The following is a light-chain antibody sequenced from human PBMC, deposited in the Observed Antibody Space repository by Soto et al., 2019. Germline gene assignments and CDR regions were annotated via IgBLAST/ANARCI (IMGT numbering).Light chain of an antibody. J-gene: IGKJ5*01. Sequence: DLRMTQSPATLSASAGDRVTIPCRASQNINKWLAWYQQKPGKAPKILIYDASNLGSGVPSRFRGSGSGTEFTLTISSLQPDDFATYYCQQYSTYASSLTFGQGTRLEIK. CDR2: DAS. CDR1: QNINKW. V-gene: IGKV1-5*01. CDR3: QQYSTYASSLT.